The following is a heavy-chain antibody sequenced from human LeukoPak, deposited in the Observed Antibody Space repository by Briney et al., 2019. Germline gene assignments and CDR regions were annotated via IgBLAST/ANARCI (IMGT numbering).Heavy chain of an antibody. CDR1: GFTFSSYS. CDR3: ARARKGGGEFDY. CDR2: ISSSSSSYI. V-gene: IGHV3-21*01. Sequence: PWGSLRLSCAASGFTFSSYSMNWVRQAPGKGLEWVSSISSSSSSYIYYADSVKGRFTISRDNAKNSLYLQMNSLRAEDTAVYYCARARKGGGEFDYWGQGTLVTVSS. D-gene: IGHD1-14*01. J-gene: IGHJ4*02.